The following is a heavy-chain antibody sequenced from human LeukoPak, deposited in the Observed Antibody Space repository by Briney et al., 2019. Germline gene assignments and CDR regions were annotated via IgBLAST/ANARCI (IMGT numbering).Heavy chain of an antibody. Sequence: PGGSLRLSCAASGFTFSSYGMHWVRQAPGKGLEWVAFIRYDGSNKYYADSVKGRFTISRDNAKNSLYLQMNSLRAEDTAVYYCARGNGYGAVAGTFDYWGQGTLVTVSS. J-gene: IGHJ4*02. CDR3: ARGNGYGAVAGTFDY. CDR1: GFTFSSYG. CDR2: IRYDGSNK. V-gene: IGHV3-30*02. D-gene: IGHD6-19*01.